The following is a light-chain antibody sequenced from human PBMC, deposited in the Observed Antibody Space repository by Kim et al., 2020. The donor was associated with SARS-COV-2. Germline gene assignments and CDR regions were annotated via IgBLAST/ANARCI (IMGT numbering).Light chain of an antibody. CDR2: AAS. CDR3: QKDKSLHIT. J-gene: IGKJ4*01. CDR1: QGISSW. V-gene: IGKV1-12*01. Sequence: ASVGDRVTITCRASQGISSWLAWYQQKPGKAPKLLIYAASSLQSGVPSRFSGSGSGTDFTLTISRMKNEDFATYYCQKDKSLHITFGGGTKVDIK.